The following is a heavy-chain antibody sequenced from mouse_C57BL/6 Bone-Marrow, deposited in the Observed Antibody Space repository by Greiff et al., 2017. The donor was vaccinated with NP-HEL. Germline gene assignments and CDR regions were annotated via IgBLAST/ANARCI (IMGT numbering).Heavy chain of an antibody. D-gene: IGHD1-1*01. J-gene: IGHJ4*01. CDR3: ARLGITTVVGAMDY. Sequence: EVKLMESGGGLVQPGGSLKLSCAASGFTFSDYYMYWVRQTPEKRLEWVAYISNGGGSTYYPDTVKGRFTISRDNAKNTLYLQMSRRKSEDTAMYYCARLGITTVVGAMDYWGQGTSVTVSS. V-gene: IGHV5-12*01. CDR1: GFTFSDYY. CDR2: ISNGGGST.